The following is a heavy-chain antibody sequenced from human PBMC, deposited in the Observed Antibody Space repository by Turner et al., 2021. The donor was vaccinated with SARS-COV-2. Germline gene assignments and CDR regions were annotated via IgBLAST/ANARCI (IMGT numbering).Heavy chain of an antibody. Sequence: QVQLAEYGGGVVQPGRSLRLSCAASEFTFSSYGMHWVRQAPGKGLEWVAVISYEGSQKYYADSVKGRFTISRDNSKNTLYLQMNSLRAEDTAMYYCAKDKHPDGMDVWGQGTTVTVSS. J-gene: IGHJ6*02. V-gene: IGHV3-30*18. CDR3: AKDKHPDGMDV. CDR1: EFTFSSYG. CDR2: ISYEGSQK.